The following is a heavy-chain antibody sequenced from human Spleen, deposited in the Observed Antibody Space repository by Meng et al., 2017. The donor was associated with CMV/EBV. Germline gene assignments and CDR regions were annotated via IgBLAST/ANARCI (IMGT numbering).Heavy chain of an antibody. D-gene: IGHD2-21*01. J-gene: IGHJ6*02. V-gene: IGHV4-59*01. CDR3: ASVGSASSDYYYSGMDV. Sequence: GSLRLSCTVSGYSISTYYWSWIRQPPGKGLEWLGYIYYSGSTNYNPSLKSRVTISVDTSKNQFSLRLSSMTAADTAVYYCASVGSASSDYYYSGMDVWGQGTTVTVSS. CDR2: IYYSGST. CDR1: GYSISTYY.